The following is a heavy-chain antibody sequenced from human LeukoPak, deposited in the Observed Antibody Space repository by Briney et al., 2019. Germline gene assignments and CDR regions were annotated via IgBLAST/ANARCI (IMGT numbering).Heavy chain of an antibody. J-gene: IGHJ4*02. V-gene: IGHV3-23*01. CDR3: AKRSLGAVAYFDY. CDR2: ISENGYGT. D-gene: IGHD2-15*01. CDR1: GFTFSNNP. Sequence: GGSLRLSCAASGFTFSNNPMAWGRQAPGKGLEWVSSISENGYGTYYAESVKGRFTISRDNSKSSVYLQMNSLRAEDTAIYYCAKRSLGAVAYFDYCGQGTLVTVSS.